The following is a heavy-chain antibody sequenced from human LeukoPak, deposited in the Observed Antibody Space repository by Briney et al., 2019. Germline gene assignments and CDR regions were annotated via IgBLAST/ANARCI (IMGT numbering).Heavy chain of an antibody. CDR3: ARGFSYYDSSGYYYPMYYFDY. Sequence: SETLSLTCAVYGGSIMGFHWNWIRQPPGKGLEWIGDINHSESTNYNPSLTSRVTISVDPSKNQFSLKLSSVTAADTAVYYCARGFSYYDSSGYYYPMYYFDYWGQGTLVTVSS. J-gene: IGHJ4*02. V-gene: IGHV4-34*01. D-gene: IGHD3-22*01. CDR1: GGSIMGFH. CDR2: INHSEST.